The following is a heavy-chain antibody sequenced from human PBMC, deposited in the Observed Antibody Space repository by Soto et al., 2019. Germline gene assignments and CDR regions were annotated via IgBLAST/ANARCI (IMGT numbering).Heavy chain of an antibody. CDR2: INAGNGNT. Sequence: GASVKVSCKASGYTFTSYAMHWVRQAPGQRLEWMGWINAGNGNTKYSQKFQGRVTITRDTSASTAYMELSSLRSEDTAVYYCARDLPYGDYPKYYYYGMDVWGQGTTVTVSS. V-gene: IGHV1-3*01. D-gene: IGHD4-17*01. J-gene: IGHJ6*02. CDR1: GYTFTSYA. CDR3: ARDLPYGDYPKYYYYGMDV.